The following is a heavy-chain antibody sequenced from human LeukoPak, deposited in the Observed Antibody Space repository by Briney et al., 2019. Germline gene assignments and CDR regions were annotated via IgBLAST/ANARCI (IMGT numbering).Heavy chain of an antibody. CDR1: GGSISSSSYY. Sequence: SETLSLTCTVSGGSISSSSYYWGWIRQPPGKGLEWIGSIYYSGSTYYNPSLKSRVTISVDASKNQFSLKLSSVTAADTAVYYCARFVVGYSYGTRGQPPDWGQGTLVTVSS. V-gene: IGHV4-39*01. D-gene: IGHD5-18*01. CDR2: IYYSGST. J-gene: IGHJ4*02. CDR3: ARFVVGYSYGTRGQPPD.